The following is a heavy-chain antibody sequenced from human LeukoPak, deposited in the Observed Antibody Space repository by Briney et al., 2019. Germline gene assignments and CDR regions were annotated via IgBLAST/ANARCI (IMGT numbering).Heavy chain of an antibody. CDR1: GGTFSSYA. J-gene: IGHJ3*02. Sequence: ASVKVSCKASGGTFSSYAISWVRQAPGQGLEWMGRIIPILGIASYAQKFQGRVTITADKSTSTAYMELSSLRSEDTAVYYCARDHGSRIQLWLADAFDIWGQGTMVTVSS. V-gene: IGHV1-69*04. CDR2: IIPILGIA. CDR3: ARDHGSRIQLWLADAFDI. D-gene: IGHD5-18*01.